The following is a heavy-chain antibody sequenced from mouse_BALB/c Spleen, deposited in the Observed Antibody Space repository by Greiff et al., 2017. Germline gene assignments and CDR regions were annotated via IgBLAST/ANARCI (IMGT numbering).Heavy chain of an antibody. CDR2: IDPYNGGT. D-gene: IGHD2-14*01. V-gene: IGHV1S135*01. Sequence: EVQRVESGPELVKPGASVKVSCKASGYSFTDYNMYWVKQSHGKSLEWIGYIDPYNGGTSYNQKFKGKATLTVDKSSSTAFMHLNSLTSEDSAVYYCAKGDYRYDGLAMDYWGQGTSVTVSS. CDR3: AKGDYRYDGLAMDY. CDR1: GYSFTDYN. J-gene: IGHJ4*01.